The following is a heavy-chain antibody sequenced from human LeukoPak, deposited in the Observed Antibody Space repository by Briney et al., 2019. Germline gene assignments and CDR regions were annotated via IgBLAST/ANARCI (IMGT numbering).Heavy chain of an antibody. Sequence: GGSLGLSCAASGFTFSTYSMNWVRQAPGKGLEWVSYISNSSSTIYYADSVKGRFTISRDNAKNSLYLQMDSLRAEDTAVYYCARALGQEYWGQETLVTVSS. CDR2: ISNSSSTI. CDR1: GFTFSTYS. CDR3: ARALGQEY. J-gene: IGHJ4*02. V-gene: IGHV3-48*01.